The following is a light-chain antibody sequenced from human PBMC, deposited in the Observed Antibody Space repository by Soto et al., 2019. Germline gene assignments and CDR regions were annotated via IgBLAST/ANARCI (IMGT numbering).Light chain of an antibody. V-gene: IGKV3-20*01. CDR3: QQYGSSGT. Sequence: EMVLTQSPGTLSLSPGERATLSCRASQSVTSSYLAWYQQKPGQAPRLLIYGVPNRATGIPDRFSGSGSGTDFTLTISRLEPEDFAVYYCQQYGSSGTFGQGTKVDIK. J-gene: IGKJ1*01. CDR1: QSVTSSY. CDR2: GVP.